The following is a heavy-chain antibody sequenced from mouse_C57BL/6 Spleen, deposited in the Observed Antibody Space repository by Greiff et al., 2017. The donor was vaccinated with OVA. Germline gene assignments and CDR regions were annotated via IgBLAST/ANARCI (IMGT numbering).Heavy chain of an antibody. Sequence: QVHVKQSGAELVKPGASVKLSCKASGYTFTEYTIHWVKQRSGQGLEWIGWFYPGSGSIKYNEKFKDKATLTADKSSSTVYMELSRLTSEDSAVYFGARHEERGFGSSGPFAYWGQGTLVTVSA. J-gene: IGHJ3*01. CDR3: ARHEERGFGSSGPFAY. V-gene: IGHV1-62-2*01. CDR2: FYPGSGSI. D-gene: IGHD3-2*02. CDR1: GYTFTEYT.